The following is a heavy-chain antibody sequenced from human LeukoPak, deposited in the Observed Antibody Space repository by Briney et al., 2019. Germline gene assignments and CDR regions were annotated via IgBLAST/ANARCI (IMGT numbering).Heavy chain of an antibody. Sequence: GGSLRLSCAAYGFTFSDYYMSWIRQAPGKGLEWVSYISSSGSTIYYADSVKGRFTISRDNAKNSLYLQMNSLRAEDTALYYCARAVSIAVAEIYWGQGTLVTVSS. J-gene: IGHJ4*02. D-gene: IGHD6-19*01. CDR1: GFTFSDYY. V-gene: IGHV3-11*01. CDR3: ARAVSIAVAEIY. CDR2: ISSSGSTI.